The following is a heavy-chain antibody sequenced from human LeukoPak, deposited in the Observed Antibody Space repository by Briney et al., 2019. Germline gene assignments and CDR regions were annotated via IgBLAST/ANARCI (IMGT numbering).Heavy chain of an antibody. Sequence: ASVKISCKASVYTFNSHYIHWVGQAPGQGLEWMGVMHPTGGNTNSAQRLQGRGALTRDTSTGTFSMELTSLPSEDTAVYCCARHELDTSMVYNFFVHWGEGALLTVSS. D-gene: IGHD5-18*01. V-gene: IGHV1-46*02. CDR1: VYTFNSHY. CDR3: ARHELDTSMVYNFFVH. J-gene: IGHJ5*02. CDR2: MHPTGGNT.